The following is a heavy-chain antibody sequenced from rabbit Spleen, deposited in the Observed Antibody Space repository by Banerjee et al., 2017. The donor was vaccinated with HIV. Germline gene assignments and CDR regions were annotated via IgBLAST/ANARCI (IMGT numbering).Heavy chain of an antibody. CDR3: ARDLAGAVGWNFDL. J-gene: IGHJ4*01. V-gene: IGHV1S45*01. CDR2: TGTSDGLT. CDR1: GFDLSSYYY. D-gene: IGHD4-1*01. Sequence: QEQLEESGGGLVKPEGSLTLTCTASGFDLSSYYYMCWVRQAPGKGLEWIGCTGTSDGLTWYASWVKSRFTISKTSSTTVTLQMTSLTAADTASYFCARDLAGAVGWNFDLWGQGTLVTVS.